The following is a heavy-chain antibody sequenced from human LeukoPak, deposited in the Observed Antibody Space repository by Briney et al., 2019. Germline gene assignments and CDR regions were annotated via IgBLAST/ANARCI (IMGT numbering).Heavy chain of an antibody. CDR2: ISTSGST. CDR3: ARQGWDKEWDNWFDP. J-gene: IGHJ5*02. Sequence: PSETLSLTCTVSGGSISTYYWSWIRQPAGKGLEWIGRISTSGSTNYNPSLKSRLTLSVDTSKNQFSLKLSSVTAADTAVYYCARQGWDKEWDNWFDPWGQGTLVTVSS. V-gene: IGHV4-4*07. CDR1: GGSISTYY. D-gene: IGHD3-3*01.